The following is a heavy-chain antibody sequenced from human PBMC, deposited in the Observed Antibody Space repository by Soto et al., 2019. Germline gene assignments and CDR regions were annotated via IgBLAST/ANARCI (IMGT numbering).Heavy chain of an antibody. CDR3: ARMKKAVAGPWELDY. CDR1: GFTFSSYA. V-gene: IGHV3-23*01. Sequence: GSLRLSCAASGFTFSSYAMSWVRQAPGKGLEWVSAISGSGGSTYYADSVKGRFTISRDNAKNSLYLQMNSLRAEDTAVYYCARMKKAVAGPWELDYWGQGTLVTVSS. J-gene: IGHJ4*02. CDR2: ISGSGGST. D-gene: IGHD6-19*01.